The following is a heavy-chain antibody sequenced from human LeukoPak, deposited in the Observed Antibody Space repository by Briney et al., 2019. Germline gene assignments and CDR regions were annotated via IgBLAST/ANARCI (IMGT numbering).Heavy chain of an antibody. D-gene: IGHD3-10*01. Sequence: PSETLSLTCTVSGGSISSSSYYWSWIRQPPGKGLEWIGEINHSGSTNYNPSLKSRVTISVDTSKNQFSLKLSSMTAADTAVYYCARRFGSGSYRALGYWGQGTLVTVSS. CDR1: GGSISSSSYY. V-gene: IGHV4-39*07. CDR3: ARRFGSGSYRALGY. CDR2: INHSGST. J-gene: IGHJ4*02.